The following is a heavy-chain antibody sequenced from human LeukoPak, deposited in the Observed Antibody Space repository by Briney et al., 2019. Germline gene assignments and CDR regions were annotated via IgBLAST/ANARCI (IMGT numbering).Heavy chain of an antibody. CDR1: GGSISSYY. Sequence: SETLPLTCTVSGGSISSYYWSWIRQPAGKGLEWIGRIYTSGGTNYNPSLKSRVTMSVDTSKNQFSLKLSSVTAADTAVYYCARETYYYDSSGYHGLLYYYYYGMDVWGQGTTVTVSS. D-gene: IGHD3-22*01. CDR3: ARETYYYDSSGYHGLLYYYYYGMDV. J-gene: IGHJ6*02. CDR2: IYTSGGT. V-gene: IGHV4-4*07.